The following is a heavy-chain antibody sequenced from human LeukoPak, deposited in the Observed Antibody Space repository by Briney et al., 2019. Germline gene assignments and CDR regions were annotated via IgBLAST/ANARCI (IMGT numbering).Heavy chain of an antibody. J-gene: IGHJ4*02. CDR2: IWYDGSNK. CDR3: ARDTRLHDFDY. V-gene: IGHV3-33*01. CDR1: GFTFSSYG. Sequence: GRSLRLSCAASGFTFSSYGMPWVRQAPGKGLEWVAVIWYDGSNKYYADSVKGRFTVSRDNSKNTLYLQMNSLRAEDTAVYYCARDTRLHDFDYWGQRTLVTVSS. D-gene: IGHD4-4*01.